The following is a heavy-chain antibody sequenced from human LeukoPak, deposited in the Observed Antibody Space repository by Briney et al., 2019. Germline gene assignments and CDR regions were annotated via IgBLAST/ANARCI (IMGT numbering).Heavy chain of an antibody. D-gene: IGHD3-9*01. CDR2: INGDGRST. CDR1: GFTLSDYW. Sequence: GGSLRLSCAASGFTLSDYWMHWVRQVPGEGPVWVSRINGDGRSTTYADSVKGRFTNSRDNAKNTIFLQMTSLRDEDTAVYYCTRGGLTGQMAAFDYWGQGALVTVSS. V-gene: IGHV3-74*01. CDR3: TRGGLTGQMAAFDY. J-gene: IGHJ4*02.